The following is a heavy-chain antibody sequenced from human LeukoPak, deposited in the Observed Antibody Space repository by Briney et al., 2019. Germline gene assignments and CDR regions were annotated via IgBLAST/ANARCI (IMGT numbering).Heavy chain of an antibody. CDR2: ISDSGGST. CDR3: AKMPASYSSGWSNFDY. J-gene: IGHJ4*02. CDR1: GFTFSSYA. D-gene: IGHD6-19*01. V-gene: IGHV3-23*01. Sequence: GGSLRLSCAASGFTFSSYAMSWVRQAPGKGLEWVSGISDSGGSTYYADSVKGRFTISRDNSKNTLYLQMTSLRAEDTAVYYCAKMPASYSSGWSNFDYWGQGTLVTVSS.